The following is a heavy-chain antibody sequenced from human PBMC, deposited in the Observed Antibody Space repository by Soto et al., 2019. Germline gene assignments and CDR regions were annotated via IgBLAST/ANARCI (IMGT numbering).Heavy chain of an antibody. CDR3: ARAGYSSSSIYYYGMDV. Sequence: SETLSLTCTVSGGCISSYYWSWIRQPPGKGLEWIGYIYYSGSTNYNPSLKSRVTISVDTSKNQFSLKLSSVTAADTAVYYCARAGYSSSSIYYYGMDVWGQGTTVTVSS. CDR2: IYYSGST. D-gene: IGHD6-6*01. J-gene: IGHJ6*02. V-gene: IGHV4-59*01. CDR1: GGCISSYY.